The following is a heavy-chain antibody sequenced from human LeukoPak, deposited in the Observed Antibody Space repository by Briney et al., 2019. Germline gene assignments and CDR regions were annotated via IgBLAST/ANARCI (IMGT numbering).Heavy chain of an antibody. CDR1: GYSFTSYW. D-gene: IGHD2-8*01. J-gene: IGHJ5*02. CDR3: AMTYCTNGVCPP. CDR2: SYPGYSDT. Sequence: GESLKISCKGSGYSFTSYWIGWVRQMPGKGLEWMGISYPGYSDTRYSPAFQGQVTISADKSISTAYLQWSSLKASDTAMYYCAMTYCTNGVCPPWGQGTLVTVSS. V-gene: IGHV5-51*01.